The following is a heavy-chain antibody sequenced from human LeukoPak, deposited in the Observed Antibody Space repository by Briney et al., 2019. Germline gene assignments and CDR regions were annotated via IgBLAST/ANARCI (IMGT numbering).Heavy chain of an antibody. Sequence: GGSLRLSRTASGFTFGDYAMSWFRQAPGKGLEWVGFIRSKAYGGTTEYAASVRGRFTLSRDDSKSIAYLQKNSLKTEDTAVYYCTRDDGYTQGTFDYWGQGTLVTVSS. CDR1: GFTFGDYA. CDR3: TRDDGYTQGTFDY. CDR2: IRSKAYGGTT. D-gene: IGHD5-24*01. V-gene: IGHV3-49*03. J-gene: IGHJ4*02.